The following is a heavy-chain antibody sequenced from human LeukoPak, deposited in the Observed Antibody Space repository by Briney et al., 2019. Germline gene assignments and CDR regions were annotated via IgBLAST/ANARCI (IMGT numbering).Heavy chain of an antibody. CDR3: ARTANFAAGYYIDY. Sequence: GGSLRLSCAASGFTFSSYTMNWVRQAPGKGLEWVSSISGSSRHKYYADSVKGRFTISRGNAKNSLYLQMNSLRAEDTAVYYCARTANFAAGYYIDYWGQGTLVTVSS. J-gene: IGHJ4*02. V-gene: IGHV3-21*01. CDR2: ISGSSRHK. D-gene: IGHD6-13*01. CDR1: GFTFSSYT.